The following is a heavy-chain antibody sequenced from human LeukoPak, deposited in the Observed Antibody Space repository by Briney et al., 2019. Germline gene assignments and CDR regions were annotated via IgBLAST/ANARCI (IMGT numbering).Heavy chain of an antibody. V-gene: IGHV4-31*03. Sequence: PSETLSLTCTVSGGSISSGGYYWSWIRQHPGKGLEWIGYIYYSGSTYYNPSLESRVTISVDTSKNQFSLKLSSVTAADTAVYYCAREGGTVVTPGWFDPWGQGTLVTVSS. D-gene: IGHD4-23*01. CDR2: IYYSGST. CDR3: AREGGTVVTPGWFDP. J-gene: IGHJ5*02. CDR1: GGSISSGGYY.